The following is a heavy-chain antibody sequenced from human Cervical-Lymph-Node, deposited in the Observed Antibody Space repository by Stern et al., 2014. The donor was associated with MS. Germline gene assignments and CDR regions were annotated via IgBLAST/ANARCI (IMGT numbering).Heavy chain of an antibody. J-gene: IGHJ6*02. CDR3: ARDRREYAMYDYYYGMDV. Sequence: EVQLVESGGGLVKPGGSLRLSCAASGFTFSSYSMNWVRQAPGKGLEWVSSISSSSSYIYYADSVKGRFTISRDNAKNSLYLQMNSLRAEDTAVYYCARDRREYAMYDYYYGMDVWGQGTTVTVSS. D-gene: IGHD2-8*01. V-gene: IGHV3-21*01. CDR2: ISSSSSYI. CDR1: GFTFSSYS.